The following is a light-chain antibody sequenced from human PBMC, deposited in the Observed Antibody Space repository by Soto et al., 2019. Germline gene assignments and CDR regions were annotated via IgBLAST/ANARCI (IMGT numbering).Light chain of an antibody. V-gene: IGKV1-5*02. CDR2: DAS. CDR3: QQYKTYWT. Sequence: DIPMTQSPSTLSASVGDRVTIICRASQSISTWLAWYQQKPGKAPKLLMYDASRLESGVPSRFSGSGSGTEFTLTISSLQPDDFATYHCQQYKTYWTFGQGTKVEIK. J-gene: IGKJ1*01. CDR1: QSISTW.